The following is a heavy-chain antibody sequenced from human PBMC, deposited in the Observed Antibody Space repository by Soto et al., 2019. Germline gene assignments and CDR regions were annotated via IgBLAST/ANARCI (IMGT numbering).Heavy chain of an antibody. J-gene: IGHJ4*02. CDR2: IYHSGST. D-gene: IGHD6-13*01. Sequence: SETLSLTCAVSGGSISSSNWWSWVRQPPGKGLEWIGEIYHSGSTNYNPSLKSRVTISVDKSKNQFSLKLSSVTAADTAVYYCARTSGIAAAGFDYWGQGTLVTVSS. CDR3: ARTSGIAAAGFDY. V-gene: IGHV4-4*02. CDR1: GGSISSSNW.